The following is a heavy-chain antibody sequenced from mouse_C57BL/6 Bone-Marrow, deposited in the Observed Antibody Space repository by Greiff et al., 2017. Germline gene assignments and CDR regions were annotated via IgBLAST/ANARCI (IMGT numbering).Heavy chain of an antibody. CDR1: GYTFTSYG. Sequence: VQGVESGAELARPGASVKLSCKASGYTFTSYGISWVKQRTGQGLEWIGEIYPRSGNTYYNEKFKGKATLTADKSSSTAYMELRSLTSEDSAVYFCAKLYYGNYPCAYWGQGTLVTVSA. CDR2: IYPRSGNT. J-gene: IGHJ3*01. CDR3: AKLYYGNYPCAY. D-gene: IGHD2-1*01. V-gene: IGHV1-81*01.